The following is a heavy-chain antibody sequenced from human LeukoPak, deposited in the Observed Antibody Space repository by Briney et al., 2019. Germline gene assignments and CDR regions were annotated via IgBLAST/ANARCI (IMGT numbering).Heavy chain of an antibody. J-gene: IGHJ4*02. CDR2: ISAYNGDT. D-gene: IGHD1-26*01. V-gene: IGHV1-18*01. CDR1: GYTFTSYG. CDR3: ARGASGTKKFDY. Sequence: ASVKVSCKASGYTFTSYGISWARQAPGQGLEWMGWISAYNGDTNYAQKLQGRVTMTTDTSTSTAYMELRSLRSDDTAVYYCARGASGTKKFDYWGQGTLVTVSS.